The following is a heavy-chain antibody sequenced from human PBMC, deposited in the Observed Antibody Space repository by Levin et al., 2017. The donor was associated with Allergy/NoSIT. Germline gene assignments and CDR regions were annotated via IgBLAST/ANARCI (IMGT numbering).Heavy chain of an antibody. CDR1: GDSISSGGHY. V-gene: IGHV4-31*03. D-gene: IGHD3-10*01. CDR2: IYYSGST. CDR3: ARSGSGSNWFES. Sequence: SQTLSLTCSVSGDSISSGGHYWNWIRQHPGKGLEWIGYIYYSGSTNHNPSLKSRVTISVDTSKNEFSLKMTSVSAADTAVYFSARSGSGSNWFESWGQGTLVIASS. J-gene: IGHJ5*01.